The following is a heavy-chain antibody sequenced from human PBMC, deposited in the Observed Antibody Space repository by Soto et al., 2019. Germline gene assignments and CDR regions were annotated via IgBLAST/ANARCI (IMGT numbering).Heavy chain of an antibody. CDR2: ISAYNGNT. J-gene: IGHJ3*02. Sequence: QVQLVQSGAEVKKPGASVKVSCKASDYTFTNYGISWVRQAPGQGLEWMGWISAYNGNTNYAQKLQGRVTMTTDTSTSTAYMELRSMRSDDTAVYYCARSSSGPPPDAFDIWGQGTMVTVSS. CDR1: DYTFTNYG. CDR3: ARSSSGPPPDAFDI. D-gene: IGHD6-19*01. V-gene: IGHV1-18*01.